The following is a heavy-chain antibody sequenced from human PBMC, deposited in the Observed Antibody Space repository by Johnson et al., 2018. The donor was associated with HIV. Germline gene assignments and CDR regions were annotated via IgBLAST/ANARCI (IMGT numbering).Heavy chain of an antibody. J-gene: IGHJ3*02. CDR1: GFSFSNFW. CDR3: TRGGAWILNAFDI. Sequence: VQLVQSGGGLVQSGGSLRLSCAASGFSFSNFWMSWVRQAPGKGLEWVANIKQDGSEKYYVDSVKGRFTISRDNAKNALHLQMNSLRVEDTAVYYCTRGGAWILNAFDIWGQGPMVTVSS. D-gene: IGHD5-18*01. V-gene: IGHV3-7*05. CDR2: IKQDGSEK.